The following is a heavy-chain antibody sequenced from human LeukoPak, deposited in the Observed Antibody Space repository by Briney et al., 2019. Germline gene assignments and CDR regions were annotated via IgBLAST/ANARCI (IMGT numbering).Heavy chain of an antibody. CDR1: GFTFSSYW. V-gene: IGHV3-7*01. CDR3: ASSYYYDSSGYYYYYYYMDV. CDR2: IKQDGSEK. Sequence: PGGSLRLSCAASGFTFSSYWMSWVRQAPGTGLEWVANIKQDGSEKYYVDSVKGRFTISRDNAKNSLYLQMNSLRAEDTAVYYCASSYYYDSSGYYYYYYYMDVWGKGTTVTVSS. D-gene: IGHD3-22*01. J-gene: IGHJ6*03.